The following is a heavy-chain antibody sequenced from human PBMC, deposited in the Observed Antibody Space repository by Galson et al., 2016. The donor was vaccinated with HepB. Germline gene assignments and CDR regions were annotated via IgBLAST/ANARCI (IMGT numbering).Heavy chain of an antibody. CDR1: GFSFSSYG. D-gene: IGHD1-1*01. V-gene: IGHV3-33*01. Sequence: SLRLSCAASGFSFSSYGMHWMRQAPGRGLEWLSVIWYDGHTKNYTVSVKGRFTISRDNSKNTLYLEINSLRAEDSAVYYCARDPGSGTWKNYFDYWGQGTLVTVSS. J-gene: IGHJ4*02. CDR2: IWYDGHTK. CDR3: ARDPGSGTWKNYFDY.